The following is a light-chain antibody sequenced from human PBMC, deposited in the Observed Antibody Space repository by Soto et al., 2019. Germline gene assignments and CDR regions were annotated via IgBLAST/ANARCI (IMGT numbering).Light chain of an antibody. J-gene: IGKJ2*01. CDR1: QSLSSIY. CDR2: GTS. Sequence: EIVLTQSPGTLSLSPGERATLSCRASQSLSSIYLAWYQQRPGQTPRLLIYGTSTRATGIPDRFSGSGSGTDFTLTISRLEPEYFAVYYYQQYDSSLYTFGQGTKLEIK. CDR3: QQYDSSLYT. V-gene: IGKV3-20*01.